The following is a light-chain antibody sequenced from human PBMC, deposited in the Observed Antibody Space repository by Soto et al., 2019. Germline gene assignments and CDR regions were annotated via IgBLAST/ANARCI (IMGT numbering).Light chain of an antibody. CDR2: AAS. J-gene: IGKJ1*01. CDR1: QAIRND. Sequence: AIQMTQSPSSLSTSVGDRVTITCRASQAIRNDVSWYQQKPGKAPILLIYAASTLHSGVPGRFSGSGSGTDFTLTISSLQPGDFATYYCLQDYDLWTFGQGTKVDIK. CDR3: LQDYDLWT. V-gene: IGKV1-6*01.